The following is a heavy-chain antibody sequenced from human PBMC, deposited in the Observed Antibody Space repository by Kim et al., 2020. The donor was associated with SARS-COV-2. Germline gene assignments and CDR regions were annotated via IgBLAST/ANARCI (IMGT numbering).Heavy chain of an antibody. CDR1: GGSISSSSYY. CDR3: ASQGGDDFWSGYYRGPYYFDY. J-gene: IGHJ4*02. D-gene: IGHD3-3*01. V-gene: IGHV4-39*01. CDR2: IYYSGST. Sequence: SETLSLTCTVSGGSISSSSYYWGWIRQPPGKGLEWIGSIYYSGSTYYNPSLKSRVTISVDTSKNQFSLKLSSVTAADTAVYYCASQGGDDFWSGYYRGPYYFDYWGQGTLVTVSS.